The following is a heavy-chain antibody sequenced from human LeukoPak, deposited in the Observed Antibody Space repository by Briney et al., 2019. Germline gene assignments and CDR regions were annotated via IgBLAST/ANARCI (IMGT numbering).Heavy chain of an antibody. CDR3: ARGDSSSSPDFDY. CDR2: IYYSGST. D-gene: IGHD6-6*01. Sequence: SETLSLTCTVSGGSISSSSYYWGWIRQPPGKGLEWIGSIYYSGSTYYNPSLKSRVTISVDMSKNQFSLKLSSVTAADTAVYYCARGDSSSSPDFDYWGQGTLVTVSS. V-gene: IGHV4-39*07. CDR1: GGSISSSSYY. J-gene: IGHJ4*02.